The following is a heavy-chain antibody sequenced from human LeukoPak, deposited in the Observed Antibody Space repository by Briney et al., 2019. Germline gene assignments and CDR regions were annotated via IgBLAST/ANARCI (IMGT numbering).Heavy chain of an antibody. Sequence: GSLRLSCAASGFVFSTYGMDWVRQAPGKGLEWVAYIRFDGGNEHYADSVKGRFTISRDNSKNTLYLQMNSLRAEDTAVYYCARFTTQGYCSGGSCAHIDYWGQGTLVTVSS. J-gene: IGHJ4*02. V-gene: IGHV3-30*02. CDR1: GFVFSTYG. CDR2: IRFDGGNE. D-gene: IGHD2-15*01. CDR3: ARFTTQGYCSGGSCAHIDY.